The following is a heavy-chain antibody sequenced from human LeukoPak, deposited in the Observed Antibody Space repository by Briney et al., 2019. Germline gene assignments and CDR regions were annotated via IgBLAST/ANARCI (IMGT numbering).Heavy chain of an antibody. CDR2: IWYDGSNP. V-gene: IGHV3-33*01. CDR3: ARFVGSDYTGSFDL. CDR1: GFRFSSHG. Sequence: GGSLRLSCAGSGFRFSSHGMHWVRQAPGKGLEWLGYIWYDGSNPDYVDPVKGRFTISRDNSKNTVYLQMNSLRAGDTAVYHCARFVGSDYTGSFDLWGQGTPVTVSS. J-gene: IGHJ4*02. D-gene: IGHD3-10*01.